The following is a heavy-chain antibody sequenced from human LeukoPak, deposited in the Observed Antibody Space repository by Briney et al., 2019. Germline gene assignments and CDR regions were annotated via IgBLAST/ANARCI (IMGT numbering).Heavy chain of an antibody. V-gene: IGHV7-4-1*02. CDR3: ARVQLERYYYGMDV. CDR2: INTNTGNP. D-gene: IGHD1-1*01. Sequence: GASVKVSCKASGYTFTSYAMNWVRQAPGQGLEWMGWINTNTGNPTYAQGFTGRFVFSLDTSVSTAYLQISSLKAEDTAVYYCARVQLERYYYGMDVWGQGTTVTVSS. J-gene: IGHJ6*02. CDR1: GYTFTSYA.